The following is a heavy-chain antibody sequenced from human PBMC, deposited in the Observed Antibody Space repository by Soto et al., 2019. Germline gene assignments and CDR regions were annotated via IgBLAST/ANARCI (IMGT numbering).Heavy chain of an antibody. CDR3: AKDKVDHNSVWDPFDI. J-gene: IGHJ3*02. CDR2: LGGSNSDT. V-gene: IGHV3-23*01. CDR1: GFTFGNFA. D-gene: IGHD2-15*01. Sequence: GESLKISCAVSGFTFGNFAMSWVRQAPGKGLEWVSGLGGSNSDTHYAASVEGRFTVSRDNSRSTLFLQMNSLRVEDTAVYYCAKDKVDHNSVWDPFDIWGQGTMVTVSS.